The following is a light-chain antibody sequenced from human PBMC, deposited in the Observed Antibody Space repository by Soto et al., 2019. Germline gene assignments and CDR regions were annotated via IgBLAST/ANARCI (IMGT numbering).Light chain of an antibody. J-gene: IGLJ2*01. V-gene: IGLV2-8*01. CDR3: CSYTVGDTVV. Sequence: QSALTQPPSASGSPGQSGTISCTGTTTDVGGYDLVSWYQQHPGKAPKVIIYEVTKRPSGVPDRFFGSKSGSTASLTVSGLQAEDEAVYYCCSYTVGDTVVFGGGTKLTVL. CDR2: EVT. CDR1: TTDVGGYDL.